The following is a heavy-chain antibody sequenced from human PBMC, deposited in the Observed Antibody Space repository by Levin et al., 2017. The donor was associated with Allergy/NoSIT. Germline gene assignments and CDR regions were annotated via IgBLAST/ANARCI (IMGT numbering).Heavy chain of an antibody. Sequence: ASVKVSCKASGYTFPDYGINWVRQAPGQGLEWMGWISAYSGNTNSAQKFQDRVTMTTDTSTTTAYMELRNLRSDDTAVYYCARNLDYCTSTSCPWGYWGQGTLVTISS. CDR2: ISAYSGNT. CDR3: ARNLDYCTSTSCPWGY. D-gene: IGHD2-2*01. J-gene: IGHJ4*02. CDR1: GYTFPDYG. V-gene: IGHV1-18*01.